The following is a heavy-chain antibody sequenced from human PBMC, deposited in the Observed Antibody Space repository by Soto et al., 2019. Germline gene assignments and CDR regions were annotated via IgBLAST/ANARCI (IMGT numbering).Heavy chain of an antibody. V-gene: IGHV3-23*01. J-gene: IGHJ1*01. CDR2: INYNGVGT. CDR3: AASESYHKXAY. CDR1: GFTFSDYA. D-gene: IGHD3-10*01. Sequence: PGGSLRLSCTGAGFTFSDYAMSWVRQAPGKGPEWVSSINYNGVGTYYADSVKGRFTISRDNSKHTLFLLMXXLRADXXXVXXXAASESYHKXAYWGQXTXXTXS.